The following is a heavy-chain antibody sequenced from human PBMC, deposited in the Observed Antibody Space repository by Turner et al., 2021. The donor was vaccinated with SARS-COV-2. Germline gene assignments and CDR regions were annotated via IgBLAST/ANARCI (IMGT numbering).Heavy chain of an antibody. Sequence: EVQLVESGGGSIQPGGSLRRSCAASGFTVSSNYMSWVRQAPGKGLEWVSVIYSGGSTYYADSVKGRFTISRDNSKNTLYLQMKSLRAEDTAVYYCARGHSSGWHQSGAFDIWGQGTMVTVSS. CDR2: IYSGGST. CDR3: ARGHSSGWHQSGAFDI. J-gene: IGHJ3*02. V-gene: IGHV3-53*01. D-gene: IGHD6-19*01. CDR1: GFTVSSNY.